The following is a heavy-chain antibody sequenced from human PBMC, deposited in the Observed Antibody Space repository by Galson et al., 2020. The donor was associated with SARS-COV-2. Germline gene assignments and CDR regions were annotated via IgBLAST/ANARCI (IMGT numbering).Heavy chain of an antibody. CDR2: IKSKTDGGTT. CDR1: GFTFSNAW. D-gene: IGHD3-10*01. CDR3: VIGSGSLRQSPNY. V-gene: IGHV3-15*01. Sequence: AGGSLRLSCAASGFTFSNAWMSWVRQAPGKGLEWVGRIKSKTDGGTTDYAAPVKGRFTISRDDSKNTLYLQMNSLKTEDTAVYYCVIGSGSLRQSPNYWGQGTLVTVSS. J-gene: IGHJ4*02.